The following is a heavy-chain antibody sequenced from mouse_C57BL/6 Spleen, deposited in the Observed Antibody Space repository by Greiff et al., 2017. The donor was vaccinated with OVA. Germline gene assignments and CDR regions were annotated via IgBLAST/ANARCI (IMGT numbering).Heavy chain of an antibody. Sequence: QVQLKQSGAELVRPGASVTLSCKASGYTFTDYEMHWVKQTPVHGLEWIGAIDPETGGTAYNQKFKGKAILTADKSSSTAYMELRSLTSEDSAVYYCTRGGGLNGSAFDYWGQGTTLTVSS. CDR3: TRGGGLNGSAFDY. D-gene: IGHD1-1*01. CDR1: GYTFTDYE. V-gene: IGHV1-15*01. CDR2: IDPETGGT. J-gene: IGHJ2*01.